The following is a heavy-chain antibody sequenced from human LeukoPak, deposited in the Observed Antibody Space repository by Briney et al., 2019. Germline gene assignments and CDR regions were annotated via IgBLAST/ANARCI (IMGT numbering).Heavy chain of an antibody. CDR2: IYYSGST. V-gene: IGHV4-31*03. Sequence: SQTLSLTCTVSGGSISSGGYYWSWIRQHPGKGLEWIGYIYYSGSTYYNPSLKSRVTISVDTSKNQFSLKLSSVTAADTAVYYCARNDFWSGYYTFDPWGQGTLVTVSS. D-gene: IGHD3-3*01. CDR1: GGSISSGGYY. J-gene: IGHJ5*02. CDR3: ARNDFWSGYYTFDP.